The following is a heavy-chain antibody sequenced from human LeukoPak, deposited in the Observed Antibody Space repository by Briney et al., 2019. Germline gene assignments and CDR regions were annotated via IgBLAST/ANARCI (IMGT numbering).Heavy chain of an antibody. D-gene: IGHD5-12*01. CDR1: EFSVGSNY. CDR3: ARGPSGYYNT. V-gene: IGHV3-66*01. Sequence: GGSLRLSCAASEFSVGSNYMTWVRQAPGKGLEWVSLIYSGGSTYYADSVKGRFTISRDNSKNTLYLQMNSLRAEDTAVYYCARGPSGYYNTGGQGTLVTVSS. CDR2: IYSGGST. J-gene: IGHJ4*02.